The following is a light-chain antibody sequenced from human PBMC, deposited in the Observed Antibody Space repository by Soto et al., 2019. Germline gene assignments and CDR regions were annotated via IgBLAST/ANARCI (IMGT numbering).Light chain of an antibody. CDR3: QQYGTSALFT. CDR1: QSVSSNY. J-gene: IGKJ3*01. V-gene: IGKV3-20*01. Sequence: IVLTQSPGTLSLSPGDRATLSCRASQSVSSNYLAWYQQKPGQAPRLLINGASSRATGIPDRFSASGSGTDFTLTISRQEPEDFAVYYCQQYGTSALFTFGPGTKVDIK. CDR2: GAS.